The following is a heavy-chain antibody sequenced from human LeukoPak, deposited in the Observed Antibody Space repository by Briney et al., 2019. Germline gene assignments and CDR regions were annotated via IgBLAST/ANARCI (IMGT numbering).Heavy chain of an antibody. CDR1: GFTFDDYG. J-gene: IGHJ6*03. CDR2: INWNGGST. Sequence: PGGSLRPSCAASGFTFDDYGLSWVRQAPGKGLEWVSGINWNGGSTGYADSVKGRFTISRDNSQNTVSLQVNNLRTEDTALYYCAKTSLSDASGHYYYMDVWGKGTTVTVSS. V-gene: IGHV3-20*04. D-gene: IGHD3-3*01. CDR3: AKTSLSDASGHYYYMDV.